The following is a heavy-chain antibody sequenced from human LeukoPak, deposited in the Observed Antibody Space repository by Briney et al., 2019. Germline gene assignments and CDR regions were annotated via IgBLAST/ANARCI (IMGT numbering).Heavy chain of an antibody. D-gene: IGHD3-10*01. CDR3: TTVERHYYGSGSYYN. Sequence: GGSLRLSCAASGFTFSDAWMSWVRQAPGKGLEWAGRIKRKNDGGTTDYAAPVKGRFTISRDDSKNTLYLQMNSLKTEDTAVYYCTTVERHYYGSGSYYNWGQGTTVTVSS. CDR2: IKRKNDGGTT. V-gene: IGHV3-15*01. J-gene: IGHJ6*02. CDR1: GFTFSDAW.